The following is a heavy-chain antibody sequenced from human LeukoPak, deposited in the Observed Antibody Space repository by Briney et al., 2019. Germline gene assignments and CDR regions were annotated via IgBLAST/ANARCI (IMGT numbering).Heavy chain of an antibody. Sequence: PSETLSLTCTVSGGSISSYYWDWIRQPPGKGLEWIGSIYYSGSTYYNPSLKSRVTISVDTSKKQFSLKLSSVTAADTAVYYCARRGAWSGFYDYWGQGTLVTVSS. CDR2: IYYSGST. D-gene: IGHD3-3*01. J-gene: IGHJ4*02. CDR1: GGSISSYY. CDR3: ARRGAWSGFYDY. V-gene: IGHV4-39*01.